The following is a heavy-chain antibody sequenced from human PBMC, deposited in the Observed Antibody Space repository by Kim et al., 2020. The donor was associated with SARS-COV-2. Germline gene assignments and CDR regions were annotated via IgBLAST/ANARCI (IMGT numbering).Heavy chain of an antibody. Sequence: GGSLRLSCAASGFTFSSYWMHWVRQVPGKGLVWVSRINPDGSDTSYVDSVKGRFTISRDNAKDTLFLQMNSLRSGDTAVYYCATGFIDGRGGNSDWGQRTLVTVS. CDR3: ATGFIDGRGGNSD. J-gene: IGHJ4*02. CDR1: GFTFSSYW. V-gene: IGHV3-74*01. CDR2: INPDGSDT. D-gene: IGHD2-21*02.